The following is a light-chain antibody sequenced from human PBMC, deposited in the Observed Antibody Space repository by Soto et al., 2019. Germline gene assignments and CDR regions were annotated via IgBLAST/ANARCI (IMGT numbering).Light chain of an antibody. CDR1: SSNIGSNT. J-gene: IGLJ2*01. CDR2: SNN. Sequence: QSVLTQPPSASGTPGQRVTISCSGSSSNIGSNTVNWYQQLPGTAPKLLIYSNNQRPSGVPDRFSGSKSGTSASLAISGLQAGDGAYYYCAAWDDSLKGKVFGGGTKLTVL. V-gene: IGLV1-44*01. CDR3: AAWDDSLKGKV.